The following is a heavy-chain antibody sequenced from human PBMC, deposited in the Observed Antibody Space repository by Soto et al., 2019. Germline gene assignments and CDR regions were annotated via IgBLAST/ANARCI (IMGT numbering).Heavy chain of an antibody. CDR2: IYPSGTI. CDR3: ATYTAFAKYYFDY. D-gene: IGHD3-16*01. Sequence: PSETLSLTCAVSGVSITTNGYSWSWIRQPPGKGLKWIGYIYPSGTIFYNPSLNSRVTISADTSNNQFSLKLTSVTAADTAVYFCATYTAFAKYYFDYWGRGTLVTVSS. J-gene: IGHJ4*02. CDR1: GVSITTNGYS. V-gene: IGHV4-30-2*01.